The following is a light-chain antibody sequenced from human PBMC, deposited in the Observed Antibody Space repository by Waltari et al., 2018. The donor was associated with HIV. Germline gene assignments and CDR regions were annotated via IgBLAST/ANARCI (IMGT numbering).Light chain of an antibody. CDR1: PSHAVAYNF. CDR2: EAT. J-gene: IGLJ2*01. CDR3: SSYSSMNTVA. Sequence: QSALTQPASVSGSPGQSITISCTGTPSHAVAYNFISWYQSQPGKAPKLIIYEATKRPSGVSVRFSGSTSANTASLTISGLRAEDEADYYCSSYSSMNTVAFGGGTKVTVL. V-gene: IGLV2-14*01.